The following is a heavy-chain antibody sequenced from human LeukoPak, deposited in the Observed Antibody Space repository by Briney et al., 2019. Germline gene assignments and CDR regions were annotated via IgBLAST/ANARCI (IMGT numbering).Heavy chain of an antibody. V-gene: IGHV3-30*02. CDR1: GFTFSSYG. J-gene: IGHJ4*02. D-gene: IGHD2-2*01. CDR2: IQYDGSNQ. CDR3: AQKASYCSSTSCYGS. Sequence: PGGSLRLSCAASGFTFSSYGMHWVRQAPGKGLEWVAFIQYDGSNQYYADSVKGRFTISRDNSKNTLYLQMDSLRAEDSAVYYCAQKASYCSSTSCYGSWGQGTLVTVSS.